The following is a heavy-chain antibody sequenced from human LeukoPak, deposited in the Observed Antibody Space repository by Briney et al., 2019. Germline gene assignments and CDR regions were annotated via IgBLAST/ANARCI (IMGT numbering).Heavy chain of an antibody. J-gene: IGHJ4*02. CDR3: ARLAYCGNDCYSGFDY. Sequence: SETLSLTCTVSGGSISSGGYYWSWIRQHPGKGLEWIGYIYYSGSTYYNPSLKSRVTISIDTSKNQFSLKLSSVTAADTALYYCARLAYCGNDCYSGFDYWGQGTLVTVSS. V-gene: IGHV4-31*03. CDR1: GGSISSGGYY. CDR2: IYYSGST. D-gene: IGHD2-21*02.